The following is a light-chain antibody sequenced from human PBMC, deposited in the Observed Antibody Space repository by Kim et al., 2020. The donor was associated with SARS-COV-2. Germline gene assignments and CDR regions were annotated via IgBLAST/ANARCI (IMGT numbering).Light chain of an antibody. V-gene: IGLV3-1*01. CDR2: EDS. CDR3: QAWDTSIVV. J-gene: IGLJ2*01. Sequence: SVSPGQTASITRSGDKLGDKYACWYQQKPGQSPLLVIYEDSKRPSGIPERFSGSNSGNTATLTISGTQAMDEADYYCQAWDTSIVVFGGGTQLTVL. CDR1: KLGDKY.